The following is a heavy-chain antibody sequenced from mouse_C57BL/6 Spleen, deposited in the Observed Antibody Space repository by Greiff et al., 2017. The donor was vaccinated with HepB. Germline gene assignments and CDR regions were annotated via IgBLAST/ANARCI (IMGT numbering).Heavy chain of an antibody. CDR3: ARGVGPFGYFDV. CDR2: IDPSDSYT. J-gene: IGHJ1*03. Sequence: QVQLQQPGAELVMPGASVKLSCKASGYTFTSYWMHWVKQRPGQGLEWIGEIDPSDSYTNYNQKFKGKSTLTVDKSSSTAYMQLSSLTSEDSAVYYCARGVGPFGYFDVWGTGTTVTVSS. V-gene: IGHV1-69*01. D-gene: IGHD1-1*02. CDR1: GYTFTSYW.